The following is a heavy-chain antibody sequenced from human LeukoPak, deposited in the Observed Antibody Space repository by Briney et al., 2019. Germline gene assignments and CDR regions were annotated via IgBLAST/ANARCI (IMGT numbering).Heavy chain of an antibody. J-gene: IGHJ4*02. D-gene: IGHD3-10*01. CDR2: INHSGST. Sequence: PSETLSLTCAVYGGSFSGYYWSRIRQPPGKGLEWIGEINHSGSTNYNPSLKSRVTISVDTSKNQFSLKLSSVTAADTAVYYCARVGADGSGFLFDYWGQGTLVTVSS. CDR3: ARVGADGSGFLFDY. V-gene: IGHV4-34*01. CDR1: GGSFSGYY.